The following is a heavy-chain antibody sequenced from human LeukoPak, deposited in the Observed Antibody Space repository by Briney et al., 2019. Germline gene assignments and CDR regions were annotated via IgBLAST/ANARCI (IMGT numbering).Heavy chain of an antibody. CDR2: VSYSGST. V-gene: IGHV4-61*03. D-gene: IGHD6-13*01. J-gene: IGHJ4*02. CDR1: DDSIRGSIYF. CDR3: ARGSQTPDAGY. Sequence: PSETLSLTCTVSDDSIRGSIYFWSWIRQPPGKGLEWIGYVSYSGSTDYSPSLEGRVAISIDMSKNHFSLKLTSVSAADTAIYYCARGSQTPDAGYWGPGILVTVSS.